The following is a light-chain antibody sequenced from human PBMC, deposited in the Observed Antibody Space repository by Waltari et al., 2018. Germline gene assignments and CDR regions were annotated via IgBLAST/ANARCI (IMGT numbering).Light chain of an antibody. Sequence: DIQMTQSPSSLSASVGDRVTIICRASQSISSYLNWYQQKRGKPPKLLIYAASSLQSGVPSRFSGSGSGADFTLTISSLQPEDFATYYCQQTYSSPFTFGPGTKVDIK. CDR3: QQTYSSPFT. CDR1: QSISSY. J-gene: IGKJ3*01. CDR2: AAS. V-gene: IGKV1-39*01.